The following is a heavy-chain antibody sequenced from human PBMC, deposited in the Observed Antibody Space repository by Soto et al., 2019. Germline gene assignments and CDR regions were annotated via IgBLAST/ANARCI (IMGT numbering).Heavy chain of an antibody. CDR1: GYIFTTHY. CDR3: ARDGNFALRGYSFGFDF. V-gene: IGHV1-2*06. CDR2: MNVGTGGT. D-gene: IGHD5-18*01. J-gene: IGHJ4*02. Sequence: XSVKVSCQASGYIFTTHYIHWVRQAPGQGLEWMGRMNVGTGGTTYAHKFQGRVTMTRDTSIRTAYLEVSSVKSDDTAMYYCARDGNFALRGYSFGFDFWGQGNLVTVSS.